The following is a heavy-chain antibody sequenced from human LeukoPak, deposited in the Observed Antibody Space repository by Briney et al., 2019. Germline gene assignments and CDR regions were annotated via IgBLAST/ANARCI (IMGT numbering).Heavy chain of an antibody. Sequence: GASVKVSCKASGYTFTSYGISWVRQAPGQGLEWMGWISAYNGNTNYAQKLQGRVTMTTDTSTSTAYMELRSLRSDDTAVYYCARDRDLSRVVPAATRVAAFDIWGQGTMVTVSS. CDR2: ISAYNGNT. D-gene: IGHD2-2*01. CDR1: GYTFTSYG. V-gene: IGHV1-18*01. J-gene: IGHJ3*02. CDR3: ARDRDLSRVVPAATRVAAFDI.